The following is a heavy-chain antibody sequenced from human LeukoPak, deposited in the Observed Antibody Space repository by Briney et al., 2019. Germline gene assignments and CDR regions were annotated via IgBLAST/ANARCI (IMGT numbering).Heavy chain of an antibody. CDR1: GGSFTIYA. Sequence: SVKVSFKASGGSFTIYAISWVRLAPAQGLEWMGVVIPSFGTSNYAQKFQGRVTITADKSTSTAYVVPSSLRSGHTAVDYSVRGAYCGGDCYSYIDYWGEG. CDR3: VRGAYCGGDCYSYIDY. D-gene: IGHD2-21*02. CDR2: VIPSFGTS. J-gene: IGHJ4*02. V-gene: IGHV1-69*06.